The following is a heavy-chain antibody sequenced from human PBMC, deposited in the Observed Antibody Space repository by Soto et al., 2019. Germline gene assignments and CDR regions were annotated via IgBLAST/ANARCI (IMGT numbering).Heavy chain of an antibody. CDR3: AKASSYYGDLRSNVLLDY. V-gene: IGHV3-23*01. D-gene: IGHD4-17*01. J-gene: IGHJ4*02. Sequence: GGSLRLSCAASGFTFSSYAMSWVRQAPGKGLEWVSAISGSGGSTYYADSVKGRFTISRDNSKNTLYLQMNSLGAEDTAVYYCAKASSYYGDLRSNVLLDYWGQGTLVTVSS. CDR1: GFTFSSYA. CDR2: ISGSGGST.